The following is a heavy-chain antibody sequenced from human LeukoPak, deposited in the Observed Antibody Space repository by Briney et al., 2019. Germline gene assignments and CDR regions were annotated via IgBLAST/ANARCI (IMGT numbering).Heavy chain of an antibody. V-gene: IGHV1-18*01. J-gene: IGHJ5*02. D-gene: IGHD3-3*01. CDR3: ARVYNRGSGYENWFDP. CDR1: GYTLTSYG. CDR2: ISAYNGNT. Sequence: ASVKVSCKASGYTLTSYGISWVRQAPGQGLEWMGWISAYNGNTNYAQKVQGRVTMTTDTSTSTAYMELRSLRSDDTAVYYCARVYNRGSGYENWFDPWGQGTLVTVSS.